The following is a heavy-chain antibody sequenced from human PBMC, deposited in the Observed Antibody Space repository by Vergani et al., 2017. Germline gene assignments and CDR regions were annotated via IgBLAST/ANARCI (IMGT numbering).Heavy chain of an antibody. J-gene: IGHJ6*02. CDR2: IIPIFGTA. V-gene: IGHV1-69*01. CDR3: ARERFVVVPAATDYYYGMDV. CDR1: GGTFSRYA. Sequence: QVQLVQSGAEVKKPGSSVKVSCKASGGTFSRYAISWVRQAPGQGLEWMGGIIPIFGTANYAQKFQGRVTITADETTNIAYMKMSSLRSEDTAVYYCARERFVVVPAATDYYYGMDVWGQGTTVTVSS. D-gene: IGHD2-2*01.